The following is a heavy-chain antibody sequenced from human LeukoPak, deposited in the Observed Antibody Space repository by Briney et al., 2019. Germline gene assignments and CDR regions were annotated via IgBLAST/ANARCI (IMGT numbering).Heavy chain of an antibody. D-gene: IGHD3-22*01. V-gene: IGHV3-74*01. J-gene: IGHJ4*02. Sequence: GGSLRLSCAASGFTFSSHWMHWVRHAPGRGLVWVSRINSDGSTTSYADSVKGRFTISRDNAKNTLYLQMNSLRAEDTAVYYCARVMYYYHSSGSIAVYYFDYWGQGTLVTVSS. CDR1: GFTFSSHW. CDR2: INSDGSTT. CDR3: ARVMYYYHSSGSIAVYYFDY.